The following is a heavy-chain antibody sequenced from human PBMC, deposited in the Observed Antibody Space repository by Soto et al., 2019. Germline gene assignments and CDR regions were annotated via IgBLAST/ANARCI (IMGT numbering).Heavy chain of an antibody. J-gene: IGHJ4*02. CDR2: ISGHNGVT. CDR1: GYTFTSSG. Sequence: QVQLVQSGPEVKKPEASVKVSCKTPGYTFTSSGISWVRQAPGQGPEWMGWISGHNGVTKFARNFQDRVTLTIDSSTTTVNMEVRSLSFANTAIYYCARDQGGYGIFDDWGQGTLVTVSS. V-gene: IGHV1-18*04. CDR3: ARDQGGYGIFDD. D-gene: IGHD5-12*01.